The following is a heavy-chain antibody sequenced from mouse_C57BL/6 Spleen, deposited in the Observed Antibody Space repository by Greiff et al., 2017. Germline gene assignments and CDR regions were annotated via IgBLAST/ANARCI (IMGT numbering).Heavy chain of an antibody. J-gene: IGHJ3*01. D-gene: IGHD3-2*02. CDR2: IHPNSGST. CDR3: AETAQATGAWFAY. Sequence: QVQLQQPGAELVKPGASVELSCKASGYTFTSYWMHWVKQRPGQGLEWIGMIHPNSGSTNYNEKFKSKATLTVDKSSSTAYMQLSSLTSEDSAVYYCAETAQATGAWFAYWGQGTLVTVSA. CDR1: GYTFTSYW. V-gene: IGHV1-64*01.